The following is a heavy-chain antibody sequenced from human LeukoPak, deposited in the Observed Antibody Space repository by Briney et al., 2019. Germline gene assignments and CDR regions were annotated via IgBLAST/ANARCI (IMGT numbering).Heavy chain of an antibody. D-gene: IGHD6-13*01. J-gene: IGHJ4*02. Sequence: GGSLRLSCKTSGFIFSDSGMHWARQAPGKGLEWVSYISSSGSTIYYADSVKGRFTISRDNAKSSLYLQMNSLRAEDTAIYYCARERSLWYSSSWYVGYFDYWGQGTLVTVSS. CDR1: GFIFSDSG. V-gene: IGHV3-48*04. CDR3: ARERSLWYSSSWYVGYFDY. CDR2: ISSSGSTI.